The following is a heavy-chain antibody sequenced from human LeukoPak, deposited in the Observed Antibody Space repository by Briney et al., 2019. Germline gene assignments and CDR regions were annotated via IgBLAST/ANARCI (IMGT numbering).Heavy chain of an antibody. Sequence: PGGSLRLSCVASGFTFSISSMSWVRQAAGKGLEWVSYISSSSSSIYDADSVRGRFTISRDNAKNSLYLQMNSLRAEDTAVYYCAGSILTGYPNFDYWGQGTLVTVSS. V-gene: IGHV3-48*04. CDR1: GFTFSISS. CDR2: ISSSSSSI. CDR3: AGSILTGYPNFDY. D-gene: IGHD3-9*01. J-gene: IGHJ4*02.